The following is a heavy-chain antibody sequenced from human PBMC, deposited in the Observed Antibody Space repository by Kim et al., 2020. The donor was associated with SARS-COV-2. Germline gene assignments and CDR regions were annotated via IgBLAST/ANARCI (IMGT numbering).Heavy chain of an antibody. Sequence: GGSLRLSCAASGFTFDDYAMHWVRQAPGKGLEWVSGISWNSGSRDYADSVKGRFTISRDNAKNSLYLQMNSLRAEDTAMYYCAKAIETPLRYFDCSPVTSNDNGIDLWGQGPTLTVAS. CDR3: AKAIETPLRYFDCSPVTSNDNGIDL. CDR2: ISWNSGSR. CDR1: GFTFDDYA. D-gene: IGHD3-9*01. J-gene: IGHJ6*02. V-gene: IGHV3-9*01.